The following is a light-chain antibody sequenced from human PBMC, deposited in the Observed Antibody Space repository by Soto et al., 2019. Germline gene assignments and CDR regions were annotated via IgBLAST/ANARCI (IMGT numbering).Light chain of an antibody. V-gene: IGLV2-14*01. Sequence: LTQPASGSGAPGQSITISCTGTSIDVGGYNYVSWYQQHPGKAPKLMIYDVSNRPSGVSNRFSGSKSGNTASLTISGLQAEDEADYYCSSYTSSSKVFGTGTKVTVL. J-gene: IGLJ1*01. CDR1: SIDVGGYNY. CDR3: SSYTSSSKV. CDR2: DVS.